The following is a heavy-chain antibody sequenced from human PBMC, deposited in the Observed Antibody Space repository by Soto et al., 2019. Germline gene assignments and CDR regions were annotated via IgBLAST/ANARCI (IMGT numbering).Heavy chain of an antibody. CDR1: GFTLRTYS. Sequence: ESGGGLVQPGGSLRVSCAASGFTLRTYSLNWVRQAPGKRLEWISYISSSGSPIYYEDPVKGRFTVSRDNAKNSLSLQMNTLRDEDTAVYYCARVPSSGSYRSYSYFGMDVWGPGTTVTVSS. V-gene: IGHV3-48*02. CDR3: ARVPSSGSYRSYSYFGMDV. J-gene: IGHJ6*02. D-gene: IGHD1-26*01. CDR2: ISSSGSPI.